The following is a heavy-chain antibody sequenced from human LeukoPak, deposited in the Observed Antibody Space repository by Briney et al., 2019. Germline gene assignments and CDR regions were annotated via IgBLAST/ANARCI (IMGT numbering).Heavy chain of an antibody. CDR2: INPSIGST. Sequence: ASVKVSCKASGYTFTSYNMHWVRQAPGQGLEWMGIINPSIGSTNYAQKFQARVTMTTDTSTSTAYMELRSLRSDDTAVYYCARGDTMIVVPFDYWGQGTLVTVSS. D-gene: IGHD3-22*01. CDR1: GYTFTSYN. J-gene: IGHJ4*02. V-gene: IGHV1-46*01. CDR3: ARGDTMIVVPFDY.